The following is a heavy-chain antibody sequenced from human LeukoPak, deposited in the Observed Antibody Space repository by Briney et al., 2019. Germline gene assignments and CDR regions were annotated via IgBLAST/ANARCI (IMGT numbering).Heavy chain of an antibody. D-gene: IGHD3-22*01. CDR2: IIPILGIA. V-gene: IGHV1-69*04. Sequence: ASVKVSCKASGGTFSSYAISWVRQAPGQGLEWMGRIIPILGIANYAQKFQGRVMLTADKSTSTAYMELSSLRSEDTAVYYCASPTYYYDSSGYKGDYWGQGTLAPVSS. CDR3: ASPTYYYDSSGYKGDY. J-gene: IGHJ4*02. CDR1: GGTFSSYA.